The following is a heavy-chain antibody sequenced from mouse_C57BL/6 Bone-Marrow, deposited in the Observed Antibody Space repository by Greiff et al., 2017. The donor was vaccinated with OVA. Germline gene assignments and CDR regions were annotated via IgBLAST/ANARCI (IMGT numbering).Heavy chain of an antibody. D-gene: IGHD1-1*01. CDR3: ARLYRFYYGRAMDY. J-gene: IGHJ4*01. CDR1: GYTFTNYW. CDR2: IYPGGGYT. Sequence: VQLQESGAELVRPGTSVKMSCKASGYTFTNYWIGWAKQRPGHGLEWIGDIYPGGGYTNYNEKFKGKATLTADKSSSTAYMQFSSLTSEDSAIYYCARLYRFYYGRAMDYWGQGTSVTVSS. V-gene: IGHV1-63*01.